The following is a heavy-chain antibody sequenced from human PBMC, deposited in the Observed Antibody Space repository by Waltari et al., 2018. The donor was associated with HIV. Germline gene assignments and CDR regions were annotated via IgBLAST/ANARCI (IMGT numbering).Heavy chain of an antibody. J-gene: IGHJ5*02. V-gene: IGHV3-7*01. CDR2: IKQDGSEK. Sequence: EVQLVESGGGLVQPGGSLRLSCAASGFTFSSYWISWVRQAPGKGLEWVANIKQDGSEKCDVDAMKCRFTISRDNAKNSLYLQINSLRAEDTAVYYCAGRSPARRLNWFDPWGQGTLVIVSS. CDR1: GFTFSSYW. CDR3: AGRSPARRLNWFDP. D-gene: IGHD2-8*01.